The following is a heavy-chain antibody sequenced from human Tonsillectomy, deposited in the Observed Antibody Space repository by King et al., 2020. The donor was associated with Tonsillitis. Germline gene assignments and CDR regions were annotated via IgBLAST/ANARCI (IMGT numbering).Heavy chain of an antibody. CDR1: GFTFSSYG. CDR2: ISYDGSNK. J-gene: IGHJ4*02. D-gene: IGHD3-10*01. V-gene: IGHV3-30*18. Sequence: VQLVESGGGVVQPGRSLRLSCAASGFTFSSYGMHWVRQAPGKGLEWVAVISYDGSNKYYADSVKGRFTISRDNSKNTLYLQMNSLSAEDTAVYYCVKDRGGGLLWFGDYWGQGTLVTVSS. CDR3: VKDRGGGLLWFGDY.